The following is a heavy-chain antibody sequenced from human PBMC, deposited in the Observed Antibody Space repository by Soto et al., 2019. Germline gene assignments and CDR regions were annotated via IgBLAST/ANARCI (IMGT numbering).Heavy chain of an antibody. D-gene: IGHD3-16*01. CDR3: ASKLGPYYYGLDV. J-gene: IGHJ6*02. CDR2: IYHTGHA. CDR1: GDSITNNHW. Sequence: SETLSLTCTVYGDSITNNHWWTWVRQSPGKGPEMIGEIYHTGHANYNPSLNSRVAISVDKSKNQFSLTLNSVTAADTAVYYRASKLGPYYYGLDVWGQGTTVTVSS. V-gene: IGHV4-4*02.